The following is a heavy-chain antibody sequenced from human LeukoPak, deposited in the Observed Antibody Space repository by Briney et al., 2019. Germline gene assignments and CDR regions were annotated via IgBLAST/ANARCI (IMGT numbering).Heavy chain of an antibody. Sequence: GGSLRLSCAASGFTFSTYNMNWVRQAPGKGLEWVSSITSGGSYTYYADSVKGRFTTSRDNAKNSLSLRLDSLRAEDTAVYYCARGHYDVLTSSYKWTPDYWGQGTLVTVSS. D-gene: IGHD3-9*01. CDR3: ARGHYDVLTSSYKWTPDY. V-gene: IGHV3-21*06. CDR2: ITSGGSYT. CDR1: GFTFSTYN. J-gene: IGHJ4*02.